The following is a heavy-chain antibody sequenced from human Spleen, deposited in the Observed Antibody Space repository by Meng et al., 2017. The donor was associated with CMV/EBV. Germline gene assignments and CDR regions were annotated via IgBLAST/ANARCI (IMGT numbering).Heavy chain of an antibody. Sequence: ASVKVSCKASGYTFSNYGITWVRQAPGQGLEWMGWISAYNGNTNHAQKLQGRVTMTTDTSTSTAYMELRSLRSEDTAVYYCARGTYYDFWSGYYEFDYWGQGTLVTVSS. J-gene: IGHJ4*02. CDR1: GYTFSNYG. V-gene: IGHV1-18*01. D-gene: IGHD3-3*01. CDR3: ARGTYYDFWSGYYEFDY. CDR2: ISAYNGNT.